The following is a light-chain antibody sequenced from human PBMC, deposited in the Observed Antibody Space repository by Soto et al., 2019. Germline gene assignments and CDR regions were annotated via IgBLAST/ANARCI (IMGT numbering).Light chain of an antibody. CDR1: SSDVGAYNY. CDR2: EVS. J-gene: IGLJ3*02. CDR3: SSYTDSGTVV. Sequence: QSALTQPASVSGSPGQSITISCTGTSSDVGAYNYVSWYQQHPGKAPKLMIYEVSNRPSGVSNRFSGSKSGNTASLTISGLQAEDEADYYCSSYTDSGTVVFGRGTKLTVL. V-gene: IGLV2-14*01.